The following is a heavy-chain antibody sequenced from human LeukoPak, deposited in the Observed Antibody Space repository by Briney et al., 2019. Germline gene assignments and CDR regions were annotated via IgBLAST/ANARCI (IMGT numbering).Heavy chain of an antibody. J-gene: IGHJ4*02. CDR1: GGSFSGYY. D-gene: IGHD3-16*01. CDR2: INHSGST. V-gene: IGHV4-34*01. Sequence: EPSETLSLTCAVYGGSFSGYYWSWIRQPPGKGLEWIGEINHSGSTNYNPSLKSRVTISVDTSKNQFSLKLSSVTAADTAVYYCARDPYSLGTFDYWGQGTLVTVSS. CDR3: ARDPYSLGTFDY.